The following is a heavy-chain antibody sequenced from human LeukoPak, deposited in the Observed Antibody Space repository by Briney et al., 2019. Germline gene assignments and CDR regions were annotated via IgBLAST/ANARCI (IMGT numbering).Heavy chain of an antibody. CDR3: ARVLYYDFWSGYYRNPVFDY. Sequence: ASVKVSCKASGYTFTSYGISWVRQAPGQGLEWMGWISAYNGNTNYAQKLQGRVTMTTDTSTSTAYMELRSLRSDDTAVYYCARVLYYDFWSGYYRNPVFDYWGQGTLVTVSS. CDR1: GYTFTSYG. D-gene: IGHD3-3*01. V-gene: IGHV1-18*01. CDR2: ISAYNGNT. J-gene: IGHJ4*02.